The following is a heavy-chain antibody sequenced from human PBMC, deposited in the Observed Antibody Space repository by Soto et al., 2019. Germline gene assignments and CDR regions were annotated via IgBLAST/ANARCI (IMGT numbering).Heavy chain of an antibody. CDR1: GYTLTSYA. CDR3: ARKVYGDFWSGYRTWFDP. V-gene: IGHV7-4-1*01. J-gene: IGHJ5*02. D-gene: IGHD3-3*01. CDR2: INTNTGNP. Sequence: QVQLVQSGSELKKPGASVKVSCKASGYTLTSYAMNWVRQAPGQGLEWMGWINTNTGNPTYAQGFTGRFVFSLDTSVSTAYLQICSLKAEDTAVYYCARKVYGDFWSGYRTWFDPWGQGTLVTVSS.